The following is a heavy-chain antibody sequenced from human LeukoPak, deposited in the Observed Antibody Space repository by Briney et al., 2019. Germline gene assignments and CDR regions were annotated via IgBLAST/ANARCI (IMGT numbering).Heavy chain of an antibody. CDR2: IYSGGAT. CDR3: AREYGSGTFD. J-gene: IGHJ4*02. D-gene: IGHD2-15*01. V-gene: IGHV3-53*01. Sequence: GGSLRLSCAASGLIFSNYFMTWVRQAPGKGLECVSVIYSGGATYYADSVKGRFTISRDNSKNTLYLQMNSLRAEDTAVYFCAREYGSGTFDWGQGTLVTVSS. CDR1: GLIFSNYF.